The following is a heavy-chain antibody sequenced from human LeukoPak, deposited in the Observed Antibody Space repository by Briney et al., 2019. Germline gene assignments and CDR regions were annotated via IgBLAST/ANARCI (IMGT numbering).Heavy chain of an antibody. CDR3: ARDLRDYFDY. CDR1: GFTFSNYG. V-gene: IGHV3-30*02. CDR2: MRSDGSKK. J-gene: IGHJ4*02. Sequence: GGSLRLSCAASGFTFSNYGMHWVRQAPGKGLEWVSFMRSDGSKKYYADSVKGRFTISRDNSKNTLYLQMNSPRAEDTAVYYCARDLRDYFDYWGQGTLVTVSS.